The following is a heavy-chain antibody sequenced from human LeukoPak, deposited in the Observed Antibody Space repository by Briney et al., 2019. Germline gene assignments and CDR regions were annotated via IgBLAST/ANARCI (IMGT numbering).Heavy chain of an antibody. CDR1: GGTFSSYA. J-gene: IGHJ4*02. V-gene: IGHV1-69*05. CDR3: ASGKGYYDSSGYYDGAY. CDR2: IIPIFGTA. Sequence: EASVKVSCKASGGTFSSYAISWVRQAPGQGLEWMGGIIPIFGTANYAQKFQGRVTITTDESTSTAYMELSSLRSEDTAVYYCASGKGYYDSSGYYDGAYWGQGTLVTVSS. D-gene: IGHD3-22*01.